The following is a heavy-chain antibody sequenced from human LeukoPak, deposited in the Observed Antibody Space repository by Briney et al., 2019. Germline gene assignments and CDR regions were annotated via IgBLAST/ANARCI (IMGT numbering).Heavy chain of an antibody. CDR3: AGTQWQDPINDY. CDR2: IYYSGST. J-gene: IGHJ4*02. D-gene: IGHD6-19*01. CDR1: GGSISSYY. Sequence: SETLSLTCTVSGGSISSYYWSWIRQPPGKGLEWIGYIYYSGSTNYNPSLKSRVTISVDTSKNQFSLKLSSVTAADTAVYYCAGTQWQDPINDYGGQGTLVTVSS. V-gene: IGHV4-59*08.